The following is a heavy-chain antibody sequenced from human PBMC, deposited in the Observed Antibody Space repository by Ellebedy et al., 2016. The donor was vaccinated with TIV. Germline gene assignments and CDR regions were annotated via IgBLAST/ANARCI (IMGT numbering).Heavy chain of an antibody. D-gene: IGHD2-2*01. Sequence: GGSLRLSCAASGFSFRSYWMSWVRQAPGKRLEWVANLRQDGDAKYYVDSVKGRFTISRDSSRNTVYLQMNNLRADDTAVYYCARVFISYFFDYWGQGTLVTVSS. J-gene: IGHJ4*02. V-gene: IGHV3-7*01. CDR2: LRQDGDAK. CDR1: GFSFRSYW. CDR3: ARVFISYFFDY.